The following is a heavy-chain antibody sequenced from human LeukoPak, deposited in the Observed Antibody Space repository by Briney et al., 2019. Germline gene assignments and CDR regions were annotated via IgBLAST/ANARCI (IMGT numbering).Heavy chain of an antibody. Sequence: AGSLSLSCAASGFTFSSYSMNWIRQAPGKGLEWVSSISSSGSTIYYADPMKRRIIIFRDYAKNSLYMQMTSLSAENTTVYYWAIDKIGYSSGHDAFDIWGQGTMVTVSS. CDR2: ISSSGSTI. CDR3: AIDKIGYSSGHDAFDI. D-gene: IGHD6-19*01. J-gene: IGHJ3*02. V-gene: IGHV3-48*04. CDR1: GFTFSSYS.